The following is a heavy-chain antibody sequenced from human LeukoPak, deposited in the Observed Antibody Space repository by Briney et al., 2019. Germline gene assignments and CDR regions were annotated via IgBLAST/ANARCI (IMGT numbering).Heavy chain of an antibody. Sequence: GGSLRLSCAACGFTFSSYDMHWVRQATGKGLEWVSAIGTAGDTYSPGSVKGQFTISRENAKNSLYLKMNSLRAGDTAVYYCARDLYWNDYVWGSYRWSMDVWGKGTTVTVSS. J-gene: IGHJ6*03. V-gene: IGHV3-13*03. CDR2: IGTAGDT. CDR3: ARDLYWNDYVWGSYRWSMDV. CDR1: GFTFSSYD. D-gene: IGHD3-16*02.